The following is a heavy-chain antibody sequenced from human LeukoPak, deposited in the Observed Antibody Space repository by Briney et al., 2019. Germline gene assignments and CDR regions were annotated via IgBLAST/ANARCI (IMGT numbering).Heavy chain of an antibody. Sequence: PGGSLRLSCAASGFTFSNYEMNWVRQAPGKGLEWLSHISISGTTTHYADSVEGRFTISRDNAKNTLYLQMNSLRAEDTAVYYCATPRGSGSYLAFDYWGQGTLVTVSS. CDR3: ATPRGSGSYLAFDY. V-gene: IGHV3-48*03. D-gene: IGHD1-26*01. CDR2: ISISGTTT. J-gene: IGHJ4*02. CDR1: GFTFSNYE.